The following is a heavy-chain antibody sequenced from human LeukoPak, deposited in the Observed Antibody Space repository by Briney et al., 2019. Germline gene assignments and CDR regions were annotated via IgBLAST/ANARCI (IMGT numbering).Heavy chain of an antibody. CDR1: GGIFSSYA. J-gene: IGHJ3*02. CDR3: ARDMAGGNSWDPGNAFDI. Sequence: SVKVSCKASGGIFSSYAINWVRQAPGQGLEWMGGIIPIFDSTNYAQTFQGRVTITADESTTTAYMELSSLRSEDTAVYYCARDMAGGNSWDPGNAFDIWGQGTMVTVSS. D-gene: IGHD6-13*01. CDR2: IIPIFDST. V-gene: IGHV1-69*01.